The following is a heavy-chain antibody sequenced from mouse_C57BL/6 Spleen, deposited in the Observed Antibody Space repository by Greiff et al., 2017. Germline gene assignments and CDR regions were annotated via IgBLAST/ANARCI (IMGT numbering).Heavy chain of an antibody. Sequence: VQLQQSGAELVKPGASVKLSCKASGYTFTSYWMHWVKQRPGQGLEWIGMIHPNSGSTNYNEKLKSKATLTVDKSSSTAYMQLSSLTSEDSAVYYCASGSSCAYWGQGTLVTVSA. V-gene: IGHV1-64*01. CDR3: ASGSSCAY. D-gene: IGHD1-1*01. J-gene: IGHJ3*01. CDR2: IHPNSGST. CDR1: GYTFTSYW.